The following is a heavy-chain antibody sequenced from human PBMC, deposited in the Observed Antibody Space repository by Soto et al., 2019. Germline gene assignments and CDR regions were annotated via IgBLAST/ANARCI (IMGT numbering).Heavy chain of an antibody. CDR2: ISGDGSNT. D-gene: IGHD1-26*01. J-gene: IGHJ4*02. V-gene: IGHV3-74*01. Sequence: EVQLLESGGGLVQPGGSLGLSCAGSGFTFSSYWIHWVRQAPGKGLVWVARISGDGSNTDYAESVKGRFTISRDNAKNTVYLQMPNLAVEDTAVYFCSRVQHPYYFYVYWGPGTLVTVSS. CDR1: GFTFSSYW. CDR3: SRVQHPYYFYVY.